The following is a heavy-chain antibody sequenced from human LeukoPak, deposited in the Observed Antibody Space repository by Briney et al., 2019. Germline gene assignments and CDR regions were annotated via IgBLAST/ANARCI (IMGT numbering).Heavy chain of an antibody. CDR3: ARGAVVVSAIRQQYNWFDP. J-gene: IGHJ5*02. Sequence: PGRSLRLSCAASGFTFSSYGMHWVRQAPGKGLEWVAVIWYDRSNKYYADSVKGRFTISRDNSKNTLYLQMNSLRAEDTAVYYCARGAVVVSAIRQQYNWFDPWGQGTLVTVSS. V-gene: IGHV3-33*01. D-gene: IGHD2-21*02. CDR2: IWYDRSNK. CDR1: GFTFSSYG.